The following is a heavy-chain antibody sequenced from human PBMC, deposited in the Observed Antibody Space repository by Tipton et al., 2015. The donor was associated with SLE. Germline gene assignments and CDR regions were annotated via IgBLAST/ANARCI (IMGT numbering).Heavy chain of an antibody. J-gene: IGHJ4*02. Sequence: TLSLTCAVYGGSFSGYYWSWIRQPPGKGLEWIGEINHSGSTNYNPSLKSRVTISVDTSKNQFSLKLSSVTAAVTAVYYCARGYGIVVVINRGYFDYWGQGTLVTVSS. D-gene: IGHD3-22*01. CDR2: INHSGST. CDR3: ARGYGIVVVINRGYFDY. V-gene: IGHV4-34*01. CDR1: GGSFSGYY.